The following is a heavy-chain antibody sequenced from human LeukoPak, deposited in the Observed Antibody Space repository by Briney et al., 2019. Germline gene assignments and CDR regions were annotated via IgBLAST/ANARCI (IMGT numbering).Heavy chain of an antibody. V-gene: IGHV4-39*01. J-gene: IGHJ4*02. D-gene: IGHD3-10*01. Sequence: PSETLSLTCTVSGGSISSSSYYWGWIRQPPGKGLEWIGSIYYSGSTHYNPSLKSRVTISVDTSKNQFSLKLSSVTAADTAVYYCVQSGSGNYPSQVVDYWGQGTLVTVSS. CDR2: IYYSGST. CDR3: VQSGSGNYPSQVVDY. CDR1: GGSISSSSYY.